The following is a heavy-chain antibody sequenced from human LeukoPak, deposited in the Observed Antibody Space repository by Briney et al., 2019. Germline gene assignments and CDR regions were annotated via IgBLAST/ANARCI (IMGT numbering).Heavy chain of an antibody. CDR1: GFTISRYY. Sequence: GGSLRPSCAASGFTISRYYMSWVRQAPGSGLEWVSFIYSGGNTYYTDSVKGRFTISRDNSKNTLYLQMNSLRAEDTAVYYCSSGTTGALDIWGQGTMVTVSS. CDR3: SSGTTGALDI. CDR2: IYSGGNT. D-gene: IGHD1-1*01. V-gene: IGHV3-53*01. J-gene: IGHJ3*02.